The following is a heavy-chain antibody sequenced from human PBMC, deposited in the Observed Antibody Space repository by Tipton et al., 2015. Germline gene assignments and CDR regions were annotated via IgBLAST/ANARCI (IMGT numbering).Heavy chain of an antibody. CDR1: GGTFSNYA. CDR2: IIPFLHTA. D-gene: IGHD3-3*01. J-gene: IGHJ4*02. Sequence: QVQLVQSGAEVKKPGSSVKVSCKTSGGTFSNYAFSWMRQAPGQGLEWVGGIIPFLHTANYAQKFKGKVTITADESTSTAYMELTSLRSEDTAVYYCARLSGPQAFDYWGQGSLVTVS. CDR3: ARLSGPQAFDY. V-gene: IGHV1-69*01.